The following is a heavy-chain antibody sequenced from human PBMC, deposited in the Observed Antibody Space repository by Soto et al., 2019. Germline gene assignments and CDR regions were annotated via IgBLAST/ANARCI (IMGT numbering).Heavy chain of an antibody. V-gene: IGHV3-74*01. CDR3: ARDWTAAGPSSFDY. Sequence: GGSLRLSCAASGFTFSNYWMHWVRRVPGKGLVWVSRISSDGSDTRYADSVKGRFTISRDNAENTLYLQMNSLRAEDTAVYYCARDWTAAGPSSFDYWGQGTLVTVSS. CDR2: ISSDGSDT. D-gene: IGHD6-13*01. J-gene: IGHJ4*02. CDR1: GFTFSNYW.